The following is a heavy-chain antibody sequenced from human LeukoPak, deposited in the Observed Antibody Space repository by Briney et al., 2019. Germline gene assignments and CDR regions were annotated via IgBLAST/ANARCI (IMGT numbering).Heavy chain of an antibody. V-gene: IGHV3-23*01. D-gene: IGHD6-6*01. CDR3: AKDPYSSSSRGPYGMDV. CDR2: ISSSGGYT. Sequence: PGGSLRLSCAASGFTFRSYWMHWVRQAPGEGLEWVSAISSSGGYTYYADSVKGRFTISRDNSKNTLYLQMNSLRAEDTAVYYCAKDPYSSSSRGPYGMDVWGQGTTVTVSS. CDR1: GFTFRSYW. J-gene: IGHJ6*02.